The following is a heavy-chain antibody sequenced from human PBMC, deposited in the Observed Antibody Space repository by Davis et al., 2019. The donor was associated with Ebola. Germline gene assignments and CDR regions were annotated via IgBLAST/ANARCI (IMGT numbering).Heavy chain of an antibody. CDR1: GPSLPSHW. CDR3: ARGEDNRGWTSGWWFDS. J-gene: IGHJ5*01. CDR2: IYTGDSDT. V-gene: IGHV5-51*04. Sequence: GRSLRPSCKHSGPSLPSHWIGCVRHMPGKGMEWMGIIYTGDSDTRYSPSFQGQVHIPVHKPVNTAYLQWGSLKASDNAMYYCARGEDNRGWTSGWWFDSWGQGTRVSVSS. D-gene: IGHD6-19*01.